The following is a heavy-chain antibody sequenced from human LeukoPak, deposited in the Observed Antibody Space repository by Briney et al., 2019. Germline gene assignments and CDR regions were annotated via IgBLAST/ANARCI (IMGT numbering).Heavy chain of an antibody. CDR3: ARGLLYCSSTSCLGYFDP. J-gene: IGHJ5*02. CDR1: GGSISSGSYY. D-gene: IGHD2-2*01. V-gene: IGHV4-61*02. CDR2: IYTSGST. Sequence: SETLSLTCTVSGGSISSGSYYWSWIRQPAGKGLEWIGRIYTSGSTNYNPSLKSRVTISVDTSKNQFSLKLSSVTAADTAVYYCARGLLYCSSTSCLGYFDPWGQGTLVTVSS.